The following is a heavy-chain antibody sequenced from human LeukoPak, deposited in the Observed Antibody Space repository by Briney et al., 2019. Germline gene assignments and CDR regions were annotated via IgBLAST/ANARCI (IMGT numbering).Heavy chain of an antibody. D-gene: IGHD1-26*01. Sequence: XSLTCTVSGXSISSYYWSWIRQPPGKGLEWIGYIYYSGSTNYNPSLKSRVTISVDTSKNQFSLKLGSVTAADTAVYYCAREGGSYYGIYFDYWGQGTLVTVSS. J-gene: IGHJ4*02. V-gene: IGHV4-59*01. CDR3: AREGGSYYGIYFDY. CDR1: GXSISSYY. CDR2: IYYSGST.